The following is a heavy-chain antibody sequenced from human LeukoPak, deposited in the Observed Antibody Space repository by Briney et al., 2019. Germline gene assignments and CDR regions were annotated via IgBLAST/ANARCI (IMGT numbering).Heavy chain of an antibody. CDR1: GFTFSSYT. V-gene: IGHV3-30-3*01. CDR2: ISYDGSNK. J-gene: IGHJ4*02. CDR3: ATDGPCSGGTCYSDT. D-gene: IGHD2-15*01. Sequence: PGRSLRLSCAASGFTFSSYTMHWVRQAPGKGLEWVAVISYDGSNKYYADSVKGRFTISRDDPKNSLFLQMNSLRGEDTAVYYCATDGPCSGGTCYSDTWGQGILVTVSS.